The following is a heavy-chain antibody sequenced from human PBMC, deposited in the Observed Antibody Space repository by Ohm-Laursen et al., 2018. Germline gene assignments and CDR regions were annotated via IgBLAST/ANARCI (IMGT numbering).Heavy chain of an antibody. V-gene: IGHV3-7*01. Sequence: SLRLSCAASGFAFSSAWMHWVRQAPGRGLGWVANISPDGGQRNHVDSVKGRFTISRDNIKNSLYLQMDSLRAEDTAVYYCARCQSGRSLSDSWGQGTLVTVSS. J-gene: IGHJ4*02. D-gene: IGHD3-3*01. CDR2: ISPDGGQR. CDR1: GFAFSSAW. CDR3: ARCQSGRSLSDS.